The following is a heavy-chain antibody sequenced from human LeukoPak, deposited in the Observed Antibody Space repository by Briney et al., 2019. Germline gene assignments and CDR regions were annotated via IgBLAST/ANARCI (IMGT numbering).Heavy chain of an antibody. CDR2: IRFDGSNK. J-gene: IGHJ1*01. CDR1: GFTCSRYS. CDR3: VKDVPNHGYRGELFQH. D-gene: IGHD5-24*01. V-gene: IGHV3-30*02. Sequence: PGGSLSLSCVTSGFTCSRYSMHWVRQTPAKGLEWVTFIRFDGSNKYFADSVKGRFSVSRDNTKNTLFLQMSGLRSEDTGVYYCVKDVPNHGYRGELFQHWGQGTRVTVSS.